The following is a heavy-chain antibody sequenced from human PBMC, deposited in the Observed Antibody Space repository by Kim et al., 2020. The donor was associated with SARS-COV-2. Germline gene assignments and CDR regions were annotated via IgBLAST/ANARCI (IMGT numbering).Heavy chain of an antibody. J-gene: IGHJ3*02. CDR2: INPNSGGT. D-gene: IGHD1-1*01. V-gene: IGHV1-2*02. CDR1: GYTFTGYY. Sequence: ASVKVSCKASGYTFTGYYMHWVRQAPGQGLEWMGWINPNSGGTNYAQKFQGRVTMTRDTSISTAYMELSRLRSDDTAVYYCASISALHPTAGSKDAFDIWGQGTMVTVSS. CDR3: ASISALHPTAGSKDAFDI.